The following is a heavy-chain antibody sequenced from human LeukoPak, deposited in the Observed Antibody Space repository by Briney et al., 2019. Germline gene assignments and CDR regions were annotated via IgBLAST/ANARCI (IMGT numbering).Heavy chain of an antibody. CDR2: IDPSDSYT. V-gene: IGHV5-10-1*01. CDR3: ARHLSDSIMVLVYYFDY. J-gene: IGHJ4*02. CDR1: GYSFSNYW. D-gene: IGHD2-8*01. Sequence: GESLKISCKGSGYSFSNYWISWVRQMPGKGPEWMGRIDPSDSYTNYSPSFQGHVTISADKSISTAYLQWSSLKASDSAIYYCARHLSDSIMVLVYYFDYWGQGTLVTVSS.